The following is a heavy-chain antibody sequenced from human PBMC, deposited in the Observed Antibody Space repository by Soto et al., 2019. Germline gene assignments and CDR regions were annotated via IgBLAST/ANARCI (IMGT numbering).Heavy chain of an antibody. Sequence: DVEIVESGGGQVRPGESLRLSCAASGFTFSSYTINWVRLGPRRGLEWISSISTRGSVLNYADSVKGRFTISRDNAKNSAFLQMNSLRDEDSAVYYCATLARGGPLTLPLDAWGQGTLVTVSS. CDR2: ISTRGSVL. J-gene: IGHJ5*02. D-gene: IGHD3-10*01. V-gene: IGHV3-21*02. CDR3: ATLARGGPLTLPLDA. CDR1: GFTFSSYT.